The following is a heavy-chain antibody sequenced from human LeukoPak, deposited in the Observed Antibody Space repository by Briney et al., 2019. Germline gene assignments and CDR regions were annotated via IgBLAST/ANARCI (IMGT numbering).Heavy chain of an antibody. D-gene: IGHD1-14*01. V-gene: IGHV3-13*01. CDR1: GFTLSSID. Sequence: GGSLTLSCAASGFTLSSIDMHWVRQKAGKGLEWVSGIGTAGDTYYRGSVKGRFTISRENAKNSLYLEMNSVRAGDTAVYFCARDPKGHRNFDLWGRGTPVTVSS. CDR3: ARDPKGHRNFDL. CDR2: IGTAGDT. J-gene: IGHJ2*01.